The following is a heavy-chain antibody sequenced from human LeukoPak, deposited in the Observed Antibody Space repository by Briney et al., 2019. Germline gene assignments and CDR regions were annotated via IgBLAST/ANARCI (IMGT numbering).Heavy chain of an antibody. CDR1: GGSISSSSYY. CDR2: IYHSGST. Sequence: SETLSLTCTVSGGSISSSSYYWGWIRQPPGKGLEWIGSIYHSGSTYYNPSLKSRVTISVDTSKNQFSLKLSSVTAADTAVYYCARDCRYDFWSGYFNYYYMDVWGKGTTVTVSS. J-gene: IGHJ6*03. CDR3: ARDCRYDFWSGYFNYYYMDV. V-gene: IGHV4-39*07. D-gene: IGHD3-3*01.